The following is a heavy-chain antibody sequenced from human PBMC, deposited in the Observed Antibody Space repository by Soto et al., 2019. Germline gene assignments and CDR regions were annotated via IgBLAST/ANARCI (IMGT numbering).Heavy chain of an antibody. Sequence: SQTLSLTGALSGDSVSSNTAAWNWIRSSPSRGLEWLGRTYYRSNWRHDYAVSVRSRITVNPDTSKNHFSLQLNSVTPDDTAVYYCARCGAGSGFDLWGQGTPDTVSS. V-gene: IGHV6-1*01. CDR1: GDSVSSNTAA. D-gene: IGHD6-25*01. J-gene: IGHJ4*02. CDR3: ARCGAGSGFDL. CDR2: TYYRSNWRH.